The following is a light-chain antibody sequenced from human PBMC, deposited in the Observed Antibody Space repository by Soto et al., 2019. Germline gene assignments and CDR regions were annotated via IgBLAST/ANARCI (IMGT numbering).Light chain of an antibody. CDR2: DVS. J-gene: IGKJ1*01. Sequence: EIVLTQSPGTLSLSPGERATLSCRASQSVSSIYLAWYQQKPGQAPRLLIYDVSSRATGIPDRFSGSGSGTDFTLTISRLEHEAFAVYYCQQSGSSPGTFGQGTKVAIK. V-gene: IGKV3-20*01. CDR1: QSVSSIY. CDR3: QQSGSSPGT.